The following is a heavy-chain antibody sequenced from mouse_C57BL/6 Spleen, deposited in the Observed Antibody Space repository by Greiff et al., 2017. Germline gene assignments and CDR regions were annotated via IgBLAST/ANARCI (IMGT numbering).Heavy chain of an antibody. CDR3: ARSRDYYGSSPYYAMDY. Sequence: QVQLKQSGAELAKPGASVKLSCKASGYTFTSYWMHWVKQRPGQGLEWIGYINPSSGYTKYNQKFKDKATLTADKSSSTAYMQLSSLTYEDSAVYYCARSRDYYGSSPYYAMDYWGQGTSVTVSS. D-gene: IGHD1-1*01. V-gene: IGHV1-7*01. J-gene: IGHJ4*01. CDR1: GYTFTSYW. CDR2: INPSSGYT.